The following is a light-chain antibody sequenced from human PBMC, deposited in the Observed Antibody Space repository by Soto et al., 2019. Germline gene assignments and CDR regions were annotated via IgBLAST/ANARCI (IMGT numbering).Light chain of an antibody. Sequence: QSVLAHPASVSWSPGQSITISCTGTSSNVGGYYYVSWYQHHPGKAPKLMIYQVSNRPSGVSNRFSGSKSGNTASLTISGLQAEDEADYYCSSYTSSNTFYVFGTGTKVTV. CDR2: QVS. J-gene: IGLJ1*01. CDR1: SSNVGGYYY. V-gene: IGLV2-14*01. CDR3: SSYTSSNTFYV.